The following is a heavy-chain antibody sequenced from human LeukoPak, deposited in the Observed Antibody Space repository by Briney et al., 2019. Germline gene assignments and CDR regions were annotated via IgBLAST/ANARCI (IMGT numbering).Heavy chain of an antibody. CDR3: AKDVSITYYDFWSGYYPFDY. Sequence: PGGSLRLSCAASGFTFSSYAMSWVRQAPGKGLEWVSAISGCGGSTYYADSVKGRFTISRDNSTNTLYLQMNSLRAEDTAVYYCAKDVSITYYDFWSGYYPFDYWGQGTLVTVSS. CDR1: GFTFSSYA. CDR2: ISGCGGST. D-gene: IGHD3-3*01. J-gene: IGHJ4*02. V-gene: IGHV3-23*01.